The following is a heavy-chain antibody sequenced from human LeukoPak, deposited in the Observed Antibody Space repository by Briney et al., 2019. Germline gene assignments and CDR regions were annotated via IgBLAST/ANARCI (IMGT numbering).Heavy chain of an antibody. J-gene: IGHJ4*02. CDR2: INHSGST. D-gene: IGHD3-16*01. V-gene: IGHV4-34*01. CDR1: AGSFSGYY. Sequence: PPQTLSLTSAVDAGSFSGYYSSWIRQPPGKGLEWIGEINHSGSTNYNPSLKSRVTISVDASKNQFSLKLSSVTAADTAVYYCARLGYARDDYWGQGTLVTVSS. CDR3: ARLGYARDDY.